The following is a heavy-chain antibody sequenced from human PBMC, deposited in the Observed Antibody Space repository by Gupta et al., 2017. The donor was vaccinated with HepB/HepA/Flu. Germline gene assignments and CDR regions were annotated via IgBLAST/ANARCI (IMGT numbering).Heavy chain of an antibody. D-gene: IGHD2-15*01. J-gene: IGHJ6*02. Sequence: QVQLQESGPGLVKPSQTLSLTCTVSGGSISSGGYYWSWLRQHPGKGLEWIGYIYYSGSTYYNPSLKSRVTISVDTSKNQFSLKLSSVTAADTAVYYCARDAPYCSGGSCLYYGMDVWGQGTTVTVSS. CDR2: IYYSGST. CDR3: ARDAPYCSGGSCLYYGMDV. CDR1: GGSISSGGYY. V-gene: IGHV4-31*03.